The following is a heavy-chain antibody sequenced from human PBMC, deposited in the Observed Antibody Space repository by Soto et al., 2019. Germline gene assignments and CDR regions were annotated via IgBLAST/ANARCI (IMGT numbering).Heavy chain of an antibody. Sequence: GESLKISCKGSGYSSTNYWISWVRQMPGKRLEWMGEIDPRDSHTNYSPSFQGHVTLSIDKSNSTAYLQWSSLRASDTAMYYCARHYSTSSFMDVWGQGTTVTVSS. CDR1: GYSSTNYW. J-gene: IGHJ6*02. V-gene: IGHV5-10-1*01. CDR2: IDPRDSHT. CDR3: ARHYSTSSFMDV. D-gene: IGHD6-6*01.